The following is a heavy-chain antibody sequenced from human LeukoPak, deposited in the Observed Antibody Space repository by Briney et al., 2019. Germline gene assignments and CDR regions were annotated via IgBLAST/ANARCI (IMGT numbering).Heavy chain of an antibody. CDR1: GGSISSSSYY. D-gene: IGHD3-22*01. CDR3: AGANSGYYPLMWY. V-gene: IGHV4-39*01. J-gene: IGHJ4*02. CDR2: IYYSGST. Sequence: SETLSLTCTVSGGSISSSSYYWGWIRQPPGKGLEWIGSIYYSGSTYYNPSLKSRVTISVDTSKNQFSLKLSSVIAADTAVYYCAGANSGYYPLMWYWGQGTLVTVSS.